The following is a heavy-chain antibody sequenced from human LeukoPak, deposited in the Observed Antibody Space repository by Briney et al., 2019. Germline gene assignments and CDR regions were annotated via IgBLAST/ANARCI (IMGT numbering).Heavy chain of an antibody. CDR2: IYYSGST. J-gene: IGHJ4*02. CDR1: GGSISSYY. V-gene: IGHV4-59*08. D-gene: IGHD6-13*01. Sequence: SETLSLTCTVSGGSISSYYWSWIRQPPGKGLEWIGYIYYSGSTNYNPSLKSRVTISVDTSKNQFSLKLSSVTAADTAVYYCARTPGIAALYYFDYWGQGTLVTVSS. CDR3: ARTPGIAALYYFDY.